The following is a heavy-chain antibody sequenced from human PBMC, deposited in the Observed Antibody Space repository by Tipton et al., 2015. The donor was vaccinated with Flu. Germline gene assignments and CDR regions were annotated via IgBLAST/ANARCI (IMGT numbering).Heavy chain of an antibody. Sequence: TLSLTCTVSGGSIGGSYWSWIRQPPGKGLEWIGYIYYTGSTNYNPSLESRVTISVDTSKNQFSLKLRSVTAADTAVFYCARGGSRHFDYWGQGTLVTASS. CDR3: ARGGSRHFDY. V-gene: IGHV4-59*01. D-gene: IGHD6-13*01. CDR1: GGSIGGSY. CDR2: IYYTGST. J-gene: IGHJ4*02.